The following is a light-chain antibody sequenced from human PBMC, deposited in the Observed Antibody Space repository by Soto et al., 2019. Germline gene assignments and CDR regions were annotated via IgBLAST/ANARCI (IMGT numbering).Light chain of an antibody. Sequence: DIVLTQSPDSLAVSLGERATINCKSSLSVFYSPKNKNYLAWYQQKPGQPPKLLIYWASTRESGVPDRFSGSGSGTDFTLTISSLQAEDVAVYYCQQYYATPLTFGPGTKVDIK. CDR1: LSVFYSPKNKNY. CDR3: QQYYATPLT. V-gene: IGKV4-1*01. CDR2: WAS. J-gene: IGKJ3*01.